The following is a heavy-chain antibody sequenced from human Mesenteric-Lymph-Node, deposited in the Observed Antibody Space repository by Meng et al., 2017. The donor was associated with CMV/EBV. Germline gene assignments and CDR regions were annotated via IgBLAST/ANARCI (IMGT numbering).Heavy chain of an antibody. J-gene: IGHJ4*02. CDR2: TYNSGRT. V-gene: IGHV4-39*07. CDR3: ARGLWAVPDIFLEPADH. CDR1: GGYISSNTYY. Sequence: SETLSLTCSVSGGYISSNTYYWGWIRQPPGKGLEWIGSTYNSGRTYYNPSLESRVIISVDKSKNQFSLKLSSVTAADTAVYFCARGLWAVPDIFLEPADHWGQGRLVTVSS. D-gene: IGHD3-9*01.